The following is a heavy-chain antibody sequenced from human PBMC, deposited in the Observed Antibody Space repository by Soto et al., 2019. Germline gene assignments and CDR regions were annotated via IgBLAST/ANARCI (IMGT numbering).Heavy chain of an antibody. Sequence: QVQLVQSGAEVRKPGSSVKVSCKAPGGTFSTYIISWVRQAPGQGLEWMGRIIPIPDITNYAQKLQGRVTVTAVRCTSTAYMELTSLKSEDTAVYYCARDRITTRGDAFDLWGQGTMVTVSS. J-gene: IGHJ3*01. V-gene: IGHV1-69*08. CDR3: ARDRITTRGDAFDL. CDR1: GGTFSTYI. CDR2: IIPIPDIT. D-gene: IGHD3-3*01.